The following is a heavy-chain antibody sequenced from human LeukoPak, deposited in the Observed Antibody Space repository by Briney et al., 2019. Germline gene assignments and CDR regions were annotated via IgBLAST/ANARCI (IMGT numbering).Heavy chain of an antibody. CDR2: INHSGST. V-gene: IGHV4-34*01. D-gene: IGHD6-19*01. J-gene: IGHJ4*02. CDR3: ARVIVAVAGTRGFDY. CDR1: GGSFSGYY. Sequence: SETLSLTCAVYGGSFSGYYWSWIRQPPGKGLEWIGEINHSGSTNYNPSLKSRVTILVDTSKNQFSLKLSSVTAADTAVYYCARVIVAVAGTRGFDYWGQGTLVTVSS.